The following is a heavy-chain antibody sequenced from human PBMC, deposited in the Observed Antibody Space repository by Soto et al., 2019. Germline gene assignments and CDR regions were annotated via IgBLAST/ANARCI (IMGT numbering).Heavy chain of an antibody. Sequence: EVKLVESGGGLVKPGGSLRLSCAASGFTFSSYSMNWVRQAPGKGLEWVSSISSSSSYIYYADSVKGRFAISRDNAKNSLYLQINSLRAEDTAVYYCARDYAGYCSGGSCSANFDYWGQGTLVTVSS. J-gene: IGHJ4*02. V-gene: IGHV3-21*01. CDR2: ISSSSSYI. CDR3: ARDYAGYCSGGSCSANFDY. CDR1: GFTFSSYS. D-gene: IGHD2-15*01.